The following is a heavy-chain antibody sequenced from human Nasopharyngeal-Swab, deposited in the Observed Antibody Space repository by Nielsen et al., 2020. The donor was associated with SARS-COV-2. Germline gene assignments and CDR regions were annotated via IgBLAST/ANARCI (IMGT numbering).Heavy chain of an antibody. J-gene: IGHJ5*02. D-gene: IGHD3-3*01. Sequence: WIRQPPGKGLEWFGEINHSGSTNYNPSLKSRVSISVDTSKNQFSLRLSSVTAADTAVYYRARDRDYDFWRGYRWFDPWGQGTLVTVSS. CDR2: INHSGST. CDR3: ARDRDYDFWRGYRWFDP. V-gene: IGHV4-34*01.